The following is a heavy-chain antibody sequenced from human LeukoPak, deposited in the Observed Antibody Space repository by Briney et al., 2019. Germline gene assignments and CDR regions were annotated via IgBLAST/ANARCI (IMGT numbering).Heavy chain of an antibody. CDR1: GFTFGSYA. D-gene: IGHD5-12*01. CDR3: AKEAGYSGYDYPDY. V-gene: IGHV3-23*01. CDR2: ISGSGYST. J-gene: IGHJ4*02. Sequence: GGSLRLSCAASGFTFGSYAMSWVRQAPGKGLEWASAISGSGYSTYYADSVKGRFTISRDNSKNTLYLQMNSLRAEDTAVYYCAKEAGYSGYDYPDYWGQGTLVTVSS.